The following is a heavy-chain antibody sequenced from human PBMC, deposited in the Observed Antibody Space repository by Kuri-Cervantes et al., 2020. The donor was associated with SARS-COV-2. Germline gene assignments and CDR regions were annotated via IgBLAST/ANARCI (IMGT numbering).Heavy chain of an antibody. CDR2: IKQDGSEK. D-gene: IGHD3-3*01. Sequence: LSLTCAASGFTFSSYWMSWVRQAPGKGLEWVANIKQDGSEKYYVDSVKGRFTISRDNAKNSLYLQMNSLRAEDTAVYYCARDMTTFGVVTYYFDYWDQGTLVTVSS. CDR1: GFTFSSYW. J-gene: IGHJ4*02. CDR3: ARDMTTFGVVTYYFDY. V-gene: IGHV3-7*01.